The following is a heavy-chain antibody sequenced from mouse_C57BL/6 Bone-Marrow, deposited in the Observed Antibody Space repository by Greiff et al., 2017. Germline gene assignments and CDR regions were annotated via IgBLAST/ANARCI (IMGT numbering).Heavy chain of an antibody. V-gene: IGHV1-55*01. CDR2: IYPGSGST. Sequence: VQLQQPGAELVKPGASVTMSCKASGYTFTSYWITWVKQRPGQGLEWIGDIYPGSGSTNYNEKFKSKATLTVDTSSSTAYMQLSSLTSEDSAVYDCARPYYSNYWYFDVWGTGTTVTVSA. J-gene: IGHJ1*03. CDR3: ARPYYSNYWYFDV. CDR1: GYTFTSYW. D-gene: IGHD2-5*01.